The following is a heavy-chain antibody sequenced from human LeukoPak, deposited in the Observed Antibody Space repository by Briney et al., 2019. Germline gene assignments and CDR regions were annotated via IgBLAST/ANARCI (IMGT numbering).Heavy chain of an antibody. CDR1: GFTVSTNY. CDR2: ISGSGGST. D-gene: IGHD2-2*01. CDR3: ALAGTGSSGQL. J-gene: IGHJ4*02. V-gene: IGHV3-23*01. Sequence: TGGSLRLSCAASGFTVSTNYMNWVRQAPGKGLEWVSAISGSGGSTYYADSVKGRFTISRDNSKNTLYLQMNSLRAEDTAVYYCALAGTGSSGQLWGQGTLVTVSS.